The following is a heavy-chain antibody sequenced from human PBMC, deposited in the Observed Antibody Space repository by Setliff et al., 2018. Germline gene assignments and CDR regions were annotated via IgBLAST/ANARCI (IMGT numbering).Heavy chain of an antibody. V-gene: IGHV4-39*07. Sequence: SETLYLTCTVSGASVSGNSYYWGWIRQPPGKGLEWIGSMYYGGGGSTYYNASPKSRVTISVDTSKNQFSLKLNSVTAADTAVYYCARAPRCFDPTGSYFDYWGQGTLVTVSS. CDR2: MYYGGGGST. CDR3: ARAPRCFDPTGSYFDY. J-gene: IGHJ4*02. D-gene: IGHD2-8*02. CDR1: GASVSGNSYY.